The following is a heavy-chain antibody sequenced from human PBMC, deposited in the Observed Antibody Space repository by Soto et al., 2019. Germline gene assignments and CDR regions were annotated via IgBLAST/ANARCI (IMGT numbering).Heavy chain of an antibody. CDR2: INHSGST. CDR1: GGSFSGYY. V-gene: IGHV4-34*01. D-gene: IGHD6-19*01. CDR3: ARGRAVAGMRP. J-gene: IGHJ4*02. Sequence: QVKLQQWGAGLLKPSETLSLTCAVYGGSFSGYYWSWIRQPPGKGLEWIGEINHSGSTNYNPSLKSRVTISVDTSKNQFSLNLSSVTAADTAVYYGARGRAVAGMRPWGQGTLVTVCS.